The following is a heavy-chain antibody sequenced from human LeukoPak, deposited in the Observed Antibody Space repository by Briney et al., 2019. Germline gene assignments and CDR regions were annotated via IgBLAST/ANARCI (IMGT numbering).Heavy chain of an antibody. CDR1: GGTFSSYA. V-gene: IGHV1-69*13. Sequence: SVKVSCKASGGTFSSYAISWVRQAPGQGLEWMGGIIPIFGTANYAQKFQGRVTITADESTSTAYMELSSLRSEDTAVYYCARDIWESGYAPKGAYYYYMDVWCKGTTVTVSS. CDR2: IIPIFGTA. D-gene: IGHD5-12*01. J-gene: IGHJ6*03. CDR3: ARDIWESGYAPKGAYYYYMDV.